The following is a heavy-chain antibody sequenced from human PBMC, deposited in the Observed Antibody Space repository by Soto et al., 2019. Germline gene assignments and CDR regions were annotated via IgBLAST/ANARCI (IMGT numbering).Heavy chain of an antibody. CDR1: GGSISSSSYY. Sequence: SETLSLTCTVSGGSISSSSYYWGWIRQPPGKGLEWIGSIYYSGSTYYNPSLKSRVTISVDTSKNQFSLKLSSVTAADTAVYYCASNMVRGIDYWGQGTLVTVSS. J-gene: IGHJ4*02. D-gene: IGHD3-10*01. CDR2: IYYSGST. V-gene: IGHV4-39*01. CDR3: ASNMVRGIDY.